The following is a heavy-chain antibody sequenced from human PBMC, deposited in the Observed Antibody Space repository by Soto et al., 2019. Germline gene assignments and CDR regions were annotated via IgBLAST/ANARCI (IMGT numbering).Heavy chain of an antibody. Sequence: EVQLLESGGGLVQPGGSLRLSCAASGFTFSSYAMSWVRQAPGKGLEWVSAISGSGGSTYYADSVKGRFTISRDNSKNTLYLQMNSLSAEDTAVYYCAKDISRWGTVTTADFWGQGTLVTVSS. J-gene: IGHJ4*02. CDR3: AKDISRWGTVTTADF. V-gene: IGHV3-23*01. CDR2: ISGSGGST. D-gene: IGHD4-17*01. CDR1: GFTFSSYA.